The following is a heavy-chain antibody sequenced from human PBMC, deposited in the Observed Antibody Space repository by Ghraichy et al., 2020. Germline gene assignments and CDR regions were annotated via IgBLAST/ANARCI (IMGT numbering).Heavy chain of an antibody. CDR1: GFSFNTYG. D-gene: IGHD3/OR15-3a*01. J-gene: IGHJ2*01. CDR2: ISTSGIYT. Sequence: GGSLRLSCAASGFSFNTYGMNWVRQAPGNGLEWVSSISTSGIYTSYSDSVRGRFTISRDYAKNSLFLQVNSLRADDTAVYYCARGRYFDLWGRGTLVAVSS. CDR3: ARGRYFDL. V-gene: IGHV3-21*01.